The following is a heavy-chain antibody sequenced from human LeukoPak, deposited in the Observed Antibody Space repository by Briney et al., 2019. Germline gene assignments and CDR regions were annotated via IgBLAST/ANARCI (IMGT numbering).Heavy chain of an antibody. CDR2: IYYSGST. V-gene: IGHV4-59*01. CDR3: AREGGPHYYDSRGKNWFDP. D-gene: IGHD3-22*01. J-gene: IGHJ5*02. CDR1: GGSISSYY. Sequence: SETLSLTCTVSGGSISSYYWSRIRQPPGKGLEWIGYIYYSGSTNYNPSLKSRVTISVDTSKNQFSLKLSSVTAADTAVYYCAREGGPHYYDSRGKNWFDPWGQGTLVTVSS.